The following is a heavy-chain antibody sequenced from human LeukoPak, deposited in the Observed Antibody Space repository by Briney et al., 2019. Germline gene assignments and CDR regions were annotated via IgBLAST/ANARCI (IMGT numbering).Heavy chain of an antibody. Sequence: SETLSLTCAVSGGSISSGGYSWSWIRQPPGRGLEWIGYIYHSGSTYYSPSLKSRVTISVDTSKNQFSLKLSSVTAADTAVYYCARNLALQWPARSYYYYGMDVWGQGTTVTVSS. V-gene: IGHV4-30-2*01. CDR2: IYHSGST. J-gene: IGHJ6*02. D-gene: IGHD6-19*01. CDR3: ARNLALQWPARSYYYYGMDV. CDR1: GGSISSGGYS.